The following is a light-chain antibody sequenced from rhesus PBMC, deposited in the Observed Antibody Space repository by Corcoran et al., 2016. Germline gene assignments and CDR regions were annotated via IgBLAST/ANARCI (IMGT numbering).Light chain of an antibody. V-gene: IGKV2-104*02. CDR2: GVS. CDR3: MQALEFPYS. CDR1: QSLLDSEDGNTY. J-gene: IGKJ2*01. Sequence: DIVMNQTPLSLPVTPGEPASISCRSSQSLLDSEDGNTYLDWYLQKPGKSPQLLIYGVSNRASGVPDRFSGRGSDIDYPRKISRVEAEDVGVYYCMQALEFPYSFGQGTKVEIK.